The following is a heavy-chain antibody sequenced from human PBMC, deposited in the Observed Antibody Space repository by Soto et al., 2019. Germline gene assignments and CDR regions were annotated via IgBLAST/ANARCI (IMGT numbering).Heavy chain of an antibody. CDR3: ARGGLGYCSSTSCYDYYYYMDV. CDR2: IWYDGSNK. CDR1: GFTFRSYG. J-gene: IGHJ6*03. V-gene: IGHV3-33*01. Sequence: GGSLRLSCAASGFTFRSYGMHWVRQAPGKGLEWVAVIWYDGSNKYYADSVKGRFTISRDNSKNTLYLQMNSLRAEDTAVYYCARGGLGYCSSTSCYDYYYYMDVWGKGTTVTVSS. D-gene: IGHD2-2*01.